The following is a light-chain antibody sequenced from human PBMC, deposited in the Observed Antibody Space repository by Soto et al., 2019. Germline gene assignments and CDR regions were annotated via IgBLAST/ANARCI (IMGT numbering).Light chain of an antibody. CDR1: QSVSSSY. CDR3: QQYGTSPPWT. V-gene: IGKV3-20*01. J-gene: IGKJ1*01. Sequence: EFVLTQSPGTLSLSPGARATLSFRAIQSVSSSYLAWYQQKLGQAPILLIHRASSRDTGIPDRFSGSGSGTDFTLTISRLEPEDFAVYYCQQYGTSPPWTFGRGTKVDI. CDR2: RAS.